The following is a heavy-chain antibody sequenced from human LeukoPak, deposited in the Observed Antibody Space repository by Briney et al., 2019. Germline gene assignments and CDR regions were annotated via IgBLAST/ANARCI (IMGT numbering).Heavy chain of an antibody. J-gene: IGHJ4*02. CDR3: TRGGAARPDY. CDR2: ISSNSRTI. Sequence: GGSLRLSCAASGFTFSNYGMDWVRQAPGKGQEWVSYISSNSRTIDYANSVKGRFTVSRDNAKNSLFLQMNSLRAEDTAVYYCTRGGAARPDYWGQGTLVTVSS. CDR1: GFTFSNYG. D-gene: IGHD6-6*01. V-gene: IGHV3-48*01.